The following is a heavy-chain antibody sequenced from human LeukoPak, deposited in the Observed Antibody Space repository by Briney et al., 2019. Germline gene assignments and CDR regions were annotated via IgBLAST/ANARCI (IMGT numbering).Heavy chain of an antibody. J-gene: IGHJ4*02. Sequence: SETLSLTCTVSGGSISSYYWSWIRQPPGKGLEWIGYIYYSGSTNYNPSLKSRVTLSVDTSKNQFSLKLSSVTAADTAVYYRAREHCGGDCYSYYFDYWGQGTLVTVSS. V-gene: IGHV4-59*01. CDR1: GGSISSYY. D-gene: IGHD2-21*02. CDR2: IYYSGST. CDR3: AREHCGGDCYSYYFDY.